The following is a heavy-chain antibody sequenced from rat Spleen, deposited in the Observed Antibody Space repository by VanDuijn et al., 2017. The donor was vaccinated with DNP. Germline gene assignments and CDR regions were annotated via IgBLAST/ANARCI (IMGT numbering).Heavy chain of an antibody. D-gene: IGHD5-1*01. V-gene: IGHV5-25*01. Sequence: EVQLVESGGGLVQPGRSMKLSCAASGFTFSNSDMAWVRQAPTKGLEWVASISTSGGSTYYRDSVKDRFTISRDNSNNALFLQMDSLRSEDTATYYCATHGTVVYWGQGTLVTVSS. J-gene: IGHJ3*01. CDR1: GFTFSNSD. CDR3: ATHGTVVY. CDR2: ISTSGGST.